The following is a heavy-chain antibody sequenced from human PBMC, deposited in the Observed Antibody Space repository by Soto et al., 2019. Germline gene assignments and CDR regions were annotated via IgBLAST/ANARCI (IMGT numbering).Heavy chain of an antibody. Sequence: PSQTLSLTCAISGDSVSSNSAAWNWIRQSPSRGLEWLGRTYYRSKWYNDYAVSVKSRITINPDTSKNQFSLQLNSVTPEDTAVYYCALVRYSSSYLYYYYGMDVWGQGTTVTVSS. D-gene: IGHD6-6*01. CDR3: ALVRYSSSYLYYYYGMDV. J-gene: IGHJ6*02. V-gene: IGHV6-1*01. CDR1: GDSVSSNSAA. CDR2: TYYRSKWYN.